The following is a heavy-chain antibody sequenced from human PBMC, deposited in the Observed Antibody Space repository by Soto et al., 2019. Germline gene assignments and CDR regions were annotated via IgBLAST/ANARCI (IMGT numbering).Heavy chain of an antibody. CDR3: ARAPRRYFDPQTPFDY. Sequence: GASVKVSCKASGGTFSSYTISWVRQAPGQGLEWMGRIIPILGIANYAQKFQGRVTITADKSTSTAYMELSSLRSEDTAVYYCARAPRRYFDPQTPFDYWGQGTLVTVSS. D-gene: IGHD3-9*01. CDR2: IIPILGIA. J-gene: IGHJ4*02. V-gene: IGHV1-69*02. CDR1: GGTFSSYT.